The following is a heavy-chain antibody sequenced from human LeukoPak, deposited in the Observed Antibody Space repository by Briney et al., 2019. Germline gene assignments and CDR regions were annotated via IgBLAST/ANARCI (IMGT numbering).Heavy chain of an antibody. Sequence: SETLSLTCAVYGGSFSGYYWSWIRQPPGKGLEWIGEINHSGSTNYNPSLKSRVTMSVDTSKNQFSLKLSSVTAADTAVYYCARFPLVDNAFDIWGQGTMVTVSS. D-gene: IGHD3-22*01. CDR2: INHSGST. V-gene: IGHV4-34*01. J-gene: IGHJ3*02. CDR3: ARFPLVDNAFDI. CDR1: GGSFSGYY.